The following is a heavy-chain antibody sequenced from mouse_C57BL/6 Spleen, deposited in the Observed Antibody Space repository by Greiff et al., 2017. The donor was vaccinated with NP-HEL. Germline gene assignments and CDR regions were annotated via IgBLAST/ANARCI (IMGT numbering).Heavy chain of an antibody. V-gene: IGHV1-4*01. D-gene: IGHD2-12*01. CDR2: INPSSGYT. CDR3: ASYRGYFDY. Sequence: VKLQQSGAELARPGASVKMSCKASGYTFTSYTMHWVKQRPGQGLEWIGYINPSSGYTKSNQKFKDKATLTADKSSSTAYMQLSSLTSEDSAVYYCASYRGYFDYWGQGTTLTVSS. CDR1: GYTFTSYT. J-gene: IGHJ2*01.